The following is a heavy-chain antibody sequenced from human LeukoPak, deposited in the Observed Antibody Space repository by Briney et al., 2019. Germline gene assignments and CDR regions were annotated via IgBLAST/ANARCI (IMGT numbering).Heavy chain of an antibody. D-gene: IGHD5-24*01. V-gene: IGHV3-7*01. CDR3: ARDGRKLRDGYNY. Sequence: GGSLRLSCSASGFTFSSYWMSWVRQAPGKGLEWVANIKQDGSEIYYVDSVKGRFTISRDNAKNSLYLQMNSLRAEDTAVYYCARDGRKLRDGYNYGGQGTLVTVSS. J-gene: IGHJ4*02. CDR2: IKQDGSEI. CDR1: GFTFSSYW.